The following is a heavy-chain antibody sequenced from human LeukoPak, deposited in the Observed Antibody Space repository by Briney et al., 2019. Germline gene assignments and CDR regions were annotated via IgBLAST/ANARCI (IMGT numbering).Heavy chain of an antibody. V-gene: IGHV3-74*01. CDR2: VNSDGGST. D-gene: IGHD4-11*01. CDR1: GFTFSSYS. Sequence: GGSLRLSCASSGFTFSSYSMNWVRQAPGKGLEWVSRVNSDGGSTGYADSVKGRFTISRDNAKNTLYLQMNSLRAEDTAVYYCARDPTTVTTSGYWGQGTLVTVSS. CDR3: ARDPTTVTTSGY. J-gene: IGHJ4*02.